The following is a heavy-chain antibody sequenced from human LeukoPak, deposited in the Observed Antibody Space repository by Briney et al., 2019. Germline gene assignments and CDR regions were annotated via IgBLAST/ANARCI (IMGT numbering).Heavy chain of an antibody. D-gene: IGHD2-2*01. CDR3: ARVEYQQYFYYYMDV. CDR2: ISAYNGNT. J-gene: IGHJ6*03. CDR1: GYTFISYG. V-gene: IGHV1-18*01. Sequence: ASVKVSCKASGYTFISYGMSWVRQAPGQGVEWMGWISAYNGNTNYAQKLQGRVTRTTDTSTSTAYMELRSLRSDDTAVYYCARVEYQQYFYYYMDVWGKGTTVTISS.